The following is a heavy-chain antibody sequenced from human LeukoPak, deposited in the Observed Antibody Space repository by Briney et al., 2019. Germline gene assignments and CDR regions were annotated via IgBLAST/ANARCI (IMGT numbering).Heavy chain of an antibody. Sequence: SETLSLTCTVSGGSISSGGYYWSWIRQHPGKGLEWIGYIYYSGSTYYNPSLKSRVTISVDTSKNQFSLKLSSVTAADTAVYYCAREEETGETDYWGQGTLVTVSS. J-gene: IGHJ4*02. CDR3: AREEETGETDY. CDR2: IYYSGST. D-gene: IGHD7-27*01. CDR1: GGSISSGGYY. V-gene: IGHV4-31*03.